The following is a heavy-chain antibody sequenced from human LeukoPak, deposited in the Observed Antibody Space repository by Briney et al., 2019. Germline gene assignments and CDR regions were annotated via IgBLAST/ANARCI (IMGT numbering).Heavy chain of an antibody. CDR2: IYTSGST. V-gene: IGHV4-61*02. CDR1: GGSISSGSYY. D-gene: IGHD5-18*01. J-gene: IGHJ6*02. Sequence: PSETLSLTCTVSGGSISSGSYYWSWIRQPAGKGLEWIGRIYTSGSTNYNPSLKSRVTISVDTSKNQFSLKLSSVTAADTAVYYRARATAQYYHYYGMDVWGQGTTVTVSS. CDR3: ARATAQYYHYYGMDV.